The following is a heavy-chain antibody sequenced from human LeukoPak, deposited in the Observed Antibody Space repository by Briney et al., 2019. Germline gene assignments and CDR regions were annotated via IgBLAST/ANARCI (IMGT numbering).Heavy chain of an antibody. V-gene: IGHV3-66*02. D-gene: IGHD2-2*01. CDR2: IYTDGST. J-gene: IGHJ5*02. CDR3: ARLPSS. Sequence: GRSLRLSCAASGFTVSTNYMTWVRQAPGKGLEWVSVIYTDGSTYYADSVKGRFTISRDNSENTLFLQMNSLKIEDTAVYYCARLPSSWGQGTLVTVSS. CDR1: GFTVSTNY.